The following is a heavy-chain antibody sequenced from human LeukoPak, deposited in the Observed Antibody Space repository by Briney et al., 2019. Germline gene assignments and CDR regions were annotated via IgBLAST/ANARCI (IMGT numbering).Heavy chain of an antibody. CDR1: GGSINSY. J-gene: IGHJ4*02. Sequence: SETLSLTCTVSGGSINSYWSWIRQPAGKGLEWIGRISGSGTITYNPALQSRLSISIDTSKNQFSLKLMSVTAADTAVYYCARARLGFTRGIGTNYFDYWGQGTLVTVSS. CDR2: ISGSGTI. D-gene: IGHD2-15*01. V-gene: IGHV4-4*07. CDR3: ARARLGFTRGIGTNYFDY.